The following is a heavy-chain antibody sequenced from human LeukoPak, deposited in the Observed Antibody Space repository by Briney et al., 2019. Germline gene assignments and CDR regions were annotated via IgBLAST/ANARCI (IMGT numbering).Heavy chain of an antibody. CDR1: GYSFTDYY. CDR3: ARDPTYYYDSSGPSSVRWFDP. D-gene: IGHD3-22*01. CDR2: ISAYNGNT. V-gene: IGHV1-18*04. J-gene: IGHJ5*02. Sequence: ASVKVSCKASGYSFTDYYIHWVRQAPGQGLEWMGWISAYNGNTNYAQKLQGRVTMTTDTSTSTAYMELRSLRSDDTAVYYCARDPTYYYDSSGPSSVRWFDPWGQGTLVTVSS.